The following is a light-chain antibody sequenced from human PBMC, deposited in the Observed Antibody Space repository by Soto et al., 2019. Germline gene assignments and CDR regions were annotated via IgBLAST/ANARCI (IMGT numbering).Light chain of an antibody. CDR2: DAS. CDR1: QSVSSN. V-gene: IGKV3-15*01. J-gene: IGKJ3*01. CDR3: QQYNTWPLT. Sequence: DTVMTQSPATLSVSPGERPTLSCRASQSVSSNLAWYQQKPGQAPRLLIYDASTRATGIPARFSGSGSGTDFTLTISSLQSEDFAVYYCQQYNTWPLTFGPGTKVDIK.